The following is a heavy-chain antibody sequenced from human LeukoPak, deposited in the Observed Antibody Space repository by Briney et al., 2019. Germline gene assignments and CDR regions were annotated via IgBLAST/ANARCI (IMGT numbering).Heavy chain of an antibody. D-gene: IGHD6-13*01. CDR2: IWYDGSNK. V-gene: IGHV3-33*08. CDR3: ARDVAAAGYFDY. J-gene: IGHJ4*02. Sequence: GGSLRLSCAASGFTFSSSAMSWVRQAPGKGLEWVAVIWYDGSNKYYADSVKGRLTISRDNSKNTLYLQMNSLRAEDTAVYYCARDVAAAGYFDYWGQGTLVTVSS. CDR1: GFTFSSSA.